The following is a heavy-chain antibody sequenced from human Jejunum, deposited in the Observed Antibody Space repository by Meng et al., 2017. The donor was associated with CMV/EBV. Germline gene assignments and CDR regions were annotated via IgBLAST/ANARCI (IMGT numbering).Heavy chain of an antibody. CDR1: GYTFTAYY. Sequence: QVQLVQSGAEVKKPGASVKVSCKASGYTFTAYYMHWVRQAPGQGLEWMGRINFNSGGTDYAQKFQGRVTMTRDTSINTAYMELTRLTSDDTAVYYCARDSGSWHYYFDYWGQGTLVTVSS. CDR2: INFNSGGT. V-gene: IGHV1-2*06. J-gene: IGHJ4*02. D-gene: IGHD6-25*01. CDR3: ARDSGSWHYYFDY.